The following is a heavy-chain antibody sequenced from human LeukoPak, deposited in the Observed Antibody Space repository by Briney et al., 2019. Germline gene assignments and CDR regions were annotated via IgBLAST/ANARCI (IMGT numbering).Heavy chain of an antibody. V-gene: IGHV3-23*01. CDR3: ALPGEDDSSGAIDY. Sequence: PGGSLRLSCAASGFTFSSYAMSWVRQAPGKGLEWVSAISGSGGSTYYADSVKGRFTISRDNSKNTLYLQMNSLRAEDTAVYYCALPGEDDSSGAIDYWGQGTLVTVSS. J-gene: IGHJ4*02. CDR2: ISGSGGST. CDR1: GFTFSSYA. D-gene: IGHD3-22*01.